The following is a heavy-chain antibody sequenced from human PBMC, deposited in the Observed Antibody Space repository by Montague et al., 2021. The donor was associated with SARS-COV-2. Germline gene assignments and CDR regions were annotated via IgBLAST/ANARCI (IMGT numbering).Heavy chain of an antibody. CDR2: IYYSGST. CDR3: ARARGSMYSSGWFYYYYGMDV. J-gene: IGHJ6*02. V-gene: IGHV4-59*01. Sequence: SETLSLTCTVSGGSISSYYWSWIRQPPGKGLEWIGYIYYSGSTNYNPSLKSRVPISVDTSKNQFSLKLSSVTAADTAVYYCARARGSMYSSGWFYYYYGMDVWGQGTPVTVSS. D-gene: IGHD6-19*01. CDR1: GGSISSYY.